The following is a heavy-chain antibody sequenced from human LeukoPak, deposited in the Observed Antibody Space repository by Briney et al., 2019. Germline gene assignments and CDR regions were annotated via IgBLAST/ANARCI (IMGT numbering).Heavy chain of an antibody. D-gene: IGHD3-10*01. CDR2: IYGGGST. V-gene: IGHV3-53*01. J-gene: IGHJ6*02. CDR1: GFTVSSNY. CDR3: ARVRDYYGMDV. Sequence: PGGSLRLSCAASGFTVSSNYMSWVRQAPGKGLEWVSVIYGGGSTYYADSVKGRFTISRDNSKNTLYLQMNSLRAEDTAVYYCARVRDYYGMDVWGQGTTVTVSS.